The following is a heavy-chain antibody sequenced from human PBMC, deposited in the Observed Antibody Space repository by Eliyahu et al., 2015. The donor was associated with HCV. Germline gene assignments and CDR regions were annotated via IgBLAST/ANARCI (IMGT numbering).Heavy chain of an antibody. CDR2: ISWNSGSI. CDR1: GFTFXDYA. V-gene: IGHV3-9*01. Sequence: EVQLVESGGGLVQPGRSLRLSCAASGFTFXDYAMHWVRQXPGKGLEWVSGISWNSGSIGYADSVKGRFTISRDNAKNSLYLQMNSLRAEDTALYYCAKNPTIFGVVIEGDAFDIWGQGTMVTVSS. J-gene: IGHJ3*02. D-gene: IGHD3-3*01. CDR3: AKNPTIFGVVIEGDAFDI.